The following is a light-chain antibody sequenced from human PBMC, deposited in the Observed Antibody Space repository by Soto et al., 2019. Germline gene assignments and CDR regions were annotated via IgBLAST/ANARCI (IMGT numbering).Light chain of an antibody. J-gene: IGKJ3*01. CDR2: DAS. V-gene: IGKV3-20*01. CDR1: QSVASSH. CDR3: QPYGSAPFT. Sequence: EIVWTQYPGTLSLSPGERDTVSCMASQSVASSHLAWYRQKPGQTPRLLIYDASSRATGIPDRISGSGSGTDFTLTISRLEPEDFAVYYCQPYGSAPFTFGHGTKVEIK.